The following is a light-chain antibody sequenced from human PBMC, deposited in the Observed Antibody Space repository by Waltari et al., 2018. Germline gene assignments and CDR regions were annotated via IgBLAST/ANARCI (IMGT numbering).Light chain of an antibody. J-gene: IGKJ3*01. CDR1: QNIQTF. Sequence: EIVLTQSPVTLSFSPGERATLSCRGSQNIQTFLAWYQHRPGQPPRHLIYDAVYRATGIPARFSGSGSGTDFTLSISSLEPEDFAVYFCQQRSDWPPFTFGPGTRVDI. CDR2: DAV. V-gene: IGKV3-11*01. CDR3: QQRSDWPPFT.